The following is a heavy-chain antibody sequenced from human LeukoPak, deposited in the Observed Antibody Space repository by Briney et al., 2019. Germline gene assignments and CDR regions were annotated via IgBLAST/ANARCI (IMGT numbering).Heavy chain of an antibody. V-gene: IGHV4-59*01. Sequence: SSETLSLTCTVSGGSISSYYWSWIRQPPGKGLERIGYIYYSGSTNYNPSLKSRVTISVDTSKNQFSLKLSSVTAADTAVYYCARARAVAGHYYYYGMDVWGQGTTVTVSS. CDR1: GGSISSYY. J-gene: IGHJ6*02. D-gene: IGHD6-19*01. CDR2: IYYSGST. CDR3: ARARAVAGHYYYYGMDV.